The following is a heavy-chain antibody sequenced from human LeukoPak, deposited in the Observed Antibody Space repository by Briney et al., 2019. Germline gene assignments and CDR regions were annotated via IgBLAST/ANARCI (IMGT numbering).Heavy chain of an antibody. CDR3: ARDERSLWFGELFDNWFDP. D-gene: IGHD3-10*01. J-gene: IGHJ5*02. CDR2: ISSSGSTI. CDR1: GFTFSDYY. Sequence: GGSLRLSCAASGFTFSDYYMSWIRQAPGKGLEWVSYISSSGSTIYYADSVKGRFTISRDNAKNSLYLQMNSLRAEDTAVYYCARDERSLWFGELFDNWFDPWGQGTLVTVSS. V-gene: IGHV3-11*04.